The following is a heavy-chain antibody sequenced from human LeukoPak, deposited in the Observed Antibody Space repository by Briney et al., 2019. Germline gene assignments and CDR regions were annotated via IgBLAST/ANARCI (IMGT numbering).Heavy chain of an antibody. Sequence: GESLKISCKGSGYSFTSYWIGWVRQMPGKGLEWMGIIYPGDSDTRYSPSFQGQVTISADKSISTAYLQWSSLKGADTAMYYCARLDQLLSDEWFDPWGQGTLVTVSS. CDR1: GYSFTSYW. CDR2: IYPGDSDT. CDR3: ARLDQLLSDEWFDP. V-gene: IGHV5-51*01. D-gene: IGHD2-2*01. J-gene: IGHJ5*02.